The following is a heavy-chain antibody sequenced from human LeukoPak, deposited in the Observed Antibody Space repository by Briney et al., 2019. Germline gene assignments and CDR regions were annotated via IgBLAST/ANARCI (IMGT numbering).Heavy chain of an antibody. Sequence: PSETLSLTCTVSGGSISGTSYYLAWIRQPPGKGLEWIGTVSYSGATYYTPSLKSRVTISVDTSKNQFSLKLSSVTAADTAVYYCARLEMAADYWGQGTLVTVSS. V-gene: IGHV4-39*01. CDR3: ARLEMAADY. CDR1: GGSISGTSYY. J-gene: IGHJ4*02. D-gene: IGHD5-24*01. CDR2: VSYSGAT.